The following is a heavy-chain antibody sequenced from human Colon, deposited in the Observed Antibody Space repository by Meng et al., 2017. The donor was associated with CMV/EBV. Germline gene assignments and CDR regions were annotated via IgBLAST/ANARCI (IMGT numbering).Heavy chain of an antibody. CDR2: IRHDGSNE. Sequence: QVKRVESGGGVVQPGESLRLVCAASGIPFSSSGMHWVRQAPGKGLEWVALIRHDGSNEYYAESVRGRFTISRDNSKNTVYLQMNSLRSEDTAVYYCARDKGVRTFDTWGQGILVTVSS. D-gene: IGHD2-21*01. J-gene: IGHJ4*02. CDR1: GIPFSSSG. CDR3: ARDKGVRTFDT. V-gene: IGHV3-30*02.